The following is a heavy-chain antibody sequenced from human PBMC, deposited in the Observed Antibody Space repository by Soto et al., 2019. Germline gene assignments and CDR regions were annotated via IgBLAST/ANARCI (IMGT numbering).Heavy chain of an antibody. CDR3: AKYLIANNGVWEPFDM. J-gene: IGHJ3*02. Sequence: EVQLLESGGGLVQPGGSLRLSCAASGFNFPAYAMNWVRQAPGKGLQWVSGLVGSGADKNYADSVRGRFTVSRDNSRNTLYLQMNGLRDEDTAVYDCAKYLIANNGVWEPFDMWGRGTQVTVSS. CDR1: GFNFPAYA. CDR2: LVGSGADK. V-gene: IGHV3-23*01. D-gene: IGHD2-8*01.